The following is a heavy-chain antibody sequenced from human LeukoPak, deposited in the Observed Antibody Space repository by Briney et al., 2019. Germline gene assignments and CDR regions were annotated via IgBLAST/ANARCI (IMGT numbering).Heavy chain of an antibody. J-gene: IGHJ3*02. D-gene: IGHD2-21*02. CDR2: IYTSGST. V-gene: IGHV4-4*07. CDR1: GGSISSYY. Sequence: SETLSLTCTVSGGSISSYYWSWIRQPAGKGLEWIGRIYTSGSTNYNPSLKSRVTMSVDTSKNQFSLKLSSVTAADTAVYYCARVNCGGDCYSDRGAFDIWGQGTMVTVSS. CDR3: ARVNCGGDCYSDRGAFDI.